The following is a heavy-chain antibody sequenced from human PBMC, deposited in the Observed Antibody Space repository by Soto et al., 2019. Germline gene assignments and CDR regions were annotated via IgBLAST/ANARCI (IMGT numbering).Heavy chain of an antibody. D-gene: IGHD3-3*01. CDR3: AREVGDFWSGYYGNYYYYGMDV. CDR2: IYYSGST. Sequence: SETLSLTCTVSGGSISSYYWSWIRQPPGKGLEWIGYIYYSGSTNYNPSLKSRVTISVDTSNNQFSLKLSSVTAADTAVYYCAREVGDFWSGYYGNYYYYGMDVWGQGTTDTVSS. CDR1: GGSISSYY. V-gene: IGHV4-59*01. J-gene: IGHJ6*01.